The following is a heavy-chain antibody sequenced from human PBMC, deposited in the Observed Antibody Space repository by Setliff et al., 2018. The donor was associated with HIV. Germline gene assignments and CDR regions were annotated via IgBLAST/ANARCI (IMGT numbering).Heavy chain of an antibody. Sequence: ETLSLTCTVSGGSISSSSYYWGWIRQPPGKGLEWIGSIYYSGSTYYNPSLKSRVTISVDTSKNQFSLKLSSVTAADTALYYCASSRRLRRGVFDYWGQGTLVTVSS. V-gene: IGHV4-39*01. CDR2: IYYSGST. D-gene: IGHD5-12*01. J-gene: IGHJ4*02. CDR1: GGSISSSSYY. CDR3: ASSRRLRRGVFDY.